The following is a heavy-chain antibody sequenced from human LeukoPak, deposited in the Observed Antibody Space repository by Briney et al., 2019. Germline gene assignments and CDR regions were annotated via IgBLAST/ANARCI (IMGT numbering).Heavy chain of an antibody. CDR1: GYSFTSYW. D-gene: IGHD6-13*01. CDR3: ARGLAAAGSDDAFDI. V-gene: IGHV5-51*01. J-gene: IGHJ3*02. Sequence: GESLKISCKGSGYSFTSYWIGWVRQMPGKGLEWMGIIYPGDSDTRYSPSFQGQVTISADKSISTAYPQWSSLKASDTAMYYCARGLAAAGSDDAFDIWGQGTMVTVSS. CDR2: IYPGDSDT.